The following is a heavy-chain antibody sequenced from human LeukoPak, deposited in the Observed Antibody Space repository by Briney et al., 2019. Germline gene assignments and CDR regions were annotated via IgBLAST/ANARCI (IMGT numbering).Heavy chain of an antibody. CDR2: IYYSGST. CDR3: ARSTFGGVLFDY. V-gene: IGHV4-39*07. D-gene: IGHD3-16*01. CDR1: GGSISSSSYY. J-gene: IGHJ4*02. Sequence: SETLSLTCTVSGGSISSSSYYWGWIRQPPGKGLEWIGSIYYSGSTNYNPSLKSRVTISVDTSKNQFSLKLSSVTAADTAVYYCARSTFGGVLFDYWGQGTLVTASS.